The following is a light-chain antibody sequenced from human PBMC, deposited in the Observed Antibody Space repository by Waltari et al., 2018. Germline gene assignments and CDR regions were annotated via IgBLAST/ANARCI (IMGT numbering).Light chain of an antibody. CDR3: QQYYTYPYT. CDR2: KAS. J-gene: IGKJ2*01. CDR1: RSIRTW. Sequence: MTQTPSTLSASLGDRVTLTCRASRSIRTWLAWYQQKLGKAPKLLIYKASTLEGGVPSRFSGSGSETEFTLTITSLQPDDFATYYCQQYYTYPYTFGQGTKLEIK. V-gene: IGKV1-5*03.